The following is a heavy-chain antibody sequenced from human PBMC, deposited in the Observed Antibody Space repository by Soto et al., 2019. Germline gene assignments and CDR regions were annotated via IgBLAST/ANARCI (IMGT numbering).Heavy chain of an antibody. D-gene: IGHD3-22*01. J-gene: IGHJ4*01. CDR3: AKYRYDDSSGRNFDG. CDR2: ISSGVGTT. Sequence: EVQLLESGGGLVQPGGSLRLSCAASGFTFSNYAMTWVRQTPGKGLEWVSTISSGVGTTYYADSVKGLFTMSRDNSKNSSYLQMNSLRAEDTALYYCAKYRYDDSSGRNFDGWGQGTLVSVSS. V-gene: IGHV3-23*01. CDR1: GFTFSNYA.